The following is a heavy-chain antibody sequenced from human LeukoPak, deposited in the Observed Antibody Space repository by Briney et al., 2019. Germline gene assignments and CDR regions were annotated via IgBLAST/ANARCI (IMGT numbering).Heavy chain of an antibody. D-gene: IGHD1-26*01. CDR1: GYSFTSYW. J-gene: IGHJ4*02. Sequence: GESLKISCKGSGYSFTSYWIGWVRQMPGKGLEWMGIIYPGDSDTRYSPSFQGQVTISADKSISTAYLQWSSLKASDTAMYYCARLGGGKSGSYGVYYFDYWGQGTLVTVSS. CDR2: IYPGDSDT. V-gene: IGHV5-51*01. CDR3: ARLGGGKSGSYGVYYFDY.